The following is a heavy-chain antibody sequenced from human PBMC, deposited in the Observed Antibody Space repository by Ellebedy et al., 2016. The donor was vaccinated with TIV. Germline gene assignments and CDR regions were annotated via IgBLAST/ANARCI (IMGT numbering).Heavy chain of an antibody. J-gene: IGHJ4*02. D-gene: IGHD4-17*01. CDR3: AKTIGDLNIVLDF. CDR2: IGATDGRT. V-gene: IGHV3-23*01. CDR1: GFTFSNYV. Sequence: GESLKISCAVSGFTFSNYVMSWVRQAPGKGLEWVSAIGATDGRTWYADSVKGRFTISRDNSKNTLYLQMNSLRVEDTATYYCAKTIGDLNIVLDFWGQGTLVTVSS.